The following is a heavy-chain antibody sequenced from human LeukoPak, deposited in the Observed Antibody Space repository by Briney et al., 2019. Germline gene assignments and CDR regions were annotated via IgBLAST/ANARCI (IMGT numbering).Heavy chain of an antibody. CDR1: GGSISSGGYS. J-gene: IGHJ5*02. Sequence: PSQTLSLTCAVSGGSISSGGYSWSWIRQPPGKGLEWIGYIYHSGSTYYNPSLKSRVTISVDTSKNQFSLKLSSVTAADTAVYYCARLYCSSTSCYGGRDTNWFDPWGQGTLVTVSS. CDR2: IYHSGST. D-gene: IGHD2-2*01. V-gene: IGHV4-30-2*01. CDR3: ARLYCSSTSCYGGRDTNWFDP.